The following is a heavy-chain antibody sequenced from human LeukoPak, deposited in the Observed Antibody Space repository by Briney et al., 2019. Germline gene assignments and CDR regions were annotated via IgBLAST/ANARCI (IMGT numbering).Heavy chain of an antibody. V-gene: IGHV4-34*01. J-gene: IGHJ4*02. Sequence: SETLSLTCAVYGGSFSGYYWSWIRQPPGMGLEWIGEINHNGSTNYNPSLKSRVTISVDTSKNQFSLKLSSVTAADTAVYYCARVKGSCSSTSCYWDYWGQGTLVTVSS. CDR2: INHNGST. CDR3: ARVKGSCSSTSCYWDY. D-gene: IGHD2-2*01. CDR1: GGSFSGYY.